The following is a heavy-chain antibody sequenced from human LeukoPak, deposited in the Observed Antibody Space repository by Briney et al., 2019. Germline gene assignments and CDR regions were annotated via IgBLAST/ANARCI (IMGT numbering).Heavy chain of an antibody. Sequence: PGGSLRLSCAASGFTVSSNYMSWVRQAPGKGLEWVSVIYSGGSTYYADSVKGRFTISRDNSKNTLYLQMNSLRAEDTAVYYCARERVGARSEGFFDYWGQGTLVTVSS. CDR3: ARERVGARSEGFFDY. CDR1: GFTVSSNY. V-gene: IGHV3-53*01. CDR2: IYSGGST. D-gene: IGHD1-26*01. J-gene: IGHJ4*02.